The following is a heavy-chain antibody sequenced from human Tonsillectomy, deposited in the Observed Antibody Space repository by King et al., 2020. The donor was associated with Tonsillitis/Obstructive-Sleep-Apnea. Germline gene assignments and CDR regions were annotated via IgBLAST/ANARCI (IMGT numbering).Heavy chain of an antibody. V-gene: IGHV3-30*04. CDR3: ARDLPIVVIPAAIKGGFDY. CDR1: GFTFRSYA. D-gene: IGHD2-2*02. J-gene: IGHJ4*02. CDR2: ISYDGSNK. Sequence: VQLVVSGGGVVQPGRSLRLSCAASGFTFRSYALHWVRQAPGKGLEWVAVISYDGSNKYYADSVKGRFTISRDNSKNTLYLQMNSLRTEDTAVYYCARDLPIVVIPAAIKGGFDYWGQGTLVTVSS.